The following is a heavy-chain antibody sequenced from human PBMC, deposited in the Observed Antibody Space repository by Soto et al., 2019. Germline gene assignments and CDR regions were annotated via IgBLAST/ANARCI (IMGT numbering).Heavy chain of an antibody. V-gene: IGHV4-34*01. CDR1: GGSFSGYY. CDR3: AKGKHPDY. J-gene: IGHJ4*02. CDR2: IKHSGST. Sequence: SETLSLTCAVYGGSFSGYYWSWIRQPPGKGLEWIGEIKHSGSTNYNPSLKSRVTISADTSKNQFSLKLSSVTAADTAVYYCAKGKHPDYWGQGTLVTVSS.